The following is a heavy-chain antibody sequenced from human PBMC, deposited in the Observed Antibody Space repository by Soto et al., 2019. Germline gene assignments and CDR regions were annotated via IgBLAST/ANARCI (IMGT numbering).Heavy chain of an antibody. Sequence: SETLSLTCTVSGGSISSYYWSWIRQPPGEGLEWIGYIYYSGSTNYNPSLKSRVTISVDTSKNQFSLKLSSVTAADTAVYYCARASVLLWFGDLYFDYWGQGTLVTVSS. J-gene: IGHJ4*02. D-gene: IGHD3-10*01. CDR2: IYYSGST. CDR3: ARASVLLWFGDLYFDY. CDR1: GGSISSYY. V-gene: IGHV4-59*01.